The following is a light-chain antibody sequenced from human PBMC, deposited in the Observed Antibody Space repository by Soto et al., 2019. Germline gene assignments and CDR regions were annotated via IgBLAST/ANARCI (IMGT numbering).Light chain of an antibody. CDR2: KAS. V-gene: IGKV1-5*03. Sequence: DIQMTQSPSTLSASVGDRATITCRASQSINTWLAWYRQKPGKAPNLLIYKASSLESGVPSRFSGSGSGTEFTLTISSLQPDDFATYYCQQYNTYPWTFGQGTKVDIK. J-gene: IGKJ1*01. CDR1: QSINTW. CDR3: QQYNTYPWT.